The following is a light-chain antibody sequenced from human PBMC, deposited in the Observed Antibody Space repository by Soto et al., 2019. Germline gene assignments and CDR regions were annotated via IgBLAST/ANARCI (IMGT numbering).Light chain of an antibody. Sequence: EIVLMQSPGTLSLSPGERATLSCRASQSVSSSYLAWYQQKPGQAPRLLIYGASSRATGIPDRFSGSGSGTDFTLTISRLEPEDFAVYYCQQYGSSPRTFGQGTKV. CDR3: QQYGSSPRT. CDR2: GAS. V-gene: IGKV3-20*01. CDR1: QSVSSSY. J-gene: IGKJ1*01.